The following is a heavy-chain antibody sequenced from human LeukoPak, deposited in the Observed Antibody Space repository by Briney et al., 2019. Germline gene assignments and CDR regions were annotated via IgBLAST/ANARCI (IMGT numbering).Heavy chain of an antibody. CDR2: INHSGST. V-gene: IGHV4-34*01. Sequence: SETLSLTCAVYGGSFSGCYWSWIRQPPGKGLEWIGEINHSGSTNYNPSLKSRVTISVDTSKNQFSLKLSSVTAADTAVYYCARVVKRITMIVVVRGRWFDPWGQGTLVTVSS. CDR1: GGSFSGCY. J-gene: IGHJ5*02. CDR3: ARVVKRITMIVVVRGRWFDP. D-gene: IGHD3-22*01.